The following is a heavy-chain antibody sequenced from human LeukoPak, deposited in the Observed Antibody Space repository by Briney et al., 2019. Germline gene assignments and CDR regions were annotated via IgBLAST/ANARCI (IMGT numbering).Heavy chain of an antibody. Sequence: SETLSLTCIVPGGSISSSSYYWAWIRQSPGKGLEWIGTFSSGGSAYYNPSLTSRVSISKDASDNQFSLRLYSVTAADTAVYYCARKQTGTMYDVWGQGTQVTVSS. CDR3: ARKQTGTMYDV. D-gene: IGHD1-7*01. V-gene: IGHV4-39*07. CDR2: FSSGGSA. CDR1: GGSISSSSYY. J-gene: IGHJ4*02.